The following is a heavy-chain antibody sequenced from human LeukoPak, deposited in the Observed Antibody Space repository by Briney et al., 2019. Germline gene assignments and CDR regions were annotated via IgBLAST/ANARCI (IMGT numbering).Heavy chain of an antibody. CDR2: IHYSGAT. CDR1: GGSINYDY. V-gene: IGHV4-59*08. CDR3: ATLRGASTAVFDS. J-gene: IGHJ4*02. D-gene: IGHD2-21*02. Sequence: PSETLSLTCTVSGGSINYDYWSWIRQSPGKRLEWIGYIHYSGATNYSPSLYSRVTVSVDTSKNQFSLKLSSVTAADTALYYCATLRGASTAVFDSWGQGTLVTVSS.